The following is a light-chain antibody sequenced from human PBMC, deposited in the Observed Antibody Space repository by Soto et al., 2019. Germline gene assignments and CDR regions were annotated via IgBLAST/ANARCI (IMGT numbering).Light chain of an antibody. Sequence: AIRMTQSPSSLSASTGDRVTITCRASQGIRSYLAWYQQKPGKAPKLLIYAASTLQSGVPSRFSGSGSGTDFTLTISCLQSEDFATYYCQQYYSYPLFGGGTKVEIK. V-gene: IGKV1-8*01. J-gene: IGKJ4*01. CDR3: QQYYSYPL. CDR2: AAS. CDR1: QGIRSY.